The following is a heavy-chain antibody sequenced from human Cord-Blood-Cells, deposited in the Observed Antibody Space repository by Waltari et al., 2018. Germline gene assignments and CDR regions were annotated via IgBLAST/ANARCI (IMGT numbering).Heavy chain of an antibody. CDR2: IITIFGTP. CDR3: AREQMLLNNLNYYAFDI. D-gene: IGHD1-7*01. CDR1: GGTFSSDG. J-gene: IGHJ3*02. V-gene: IGHV1-69*01. Sequence: QVQLVQSGAEVEKPGSSVKISCKAPGGTFSSDGISWVRREHGQGLEWMGGIITIFGTPNYAQKFQGIVTITTDEATATAYMELSSLRSEDTAVYYCAREQMLLNNLNYYAFDIGCQGTMVTVSS.